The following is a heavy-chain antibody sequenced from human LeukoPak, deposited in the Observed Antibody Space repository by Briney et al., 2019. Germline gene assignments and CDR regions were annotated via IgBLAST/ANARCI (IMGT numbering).Heavy chain of an antibody. J-gene: IGHJ4*02. Sequence: GGSLRLSCTASGFTTHYWLNWVRQAPGKGLEWVSYISSSGSTIYYADSVKGRFTISRDNAKNSLYLQMNSLRAEDTAVYYCARAGSYPGDYWGQGTLVTVSS. CDR3: ARAGSYPGDY. CDR2: ISSSGSTI. D-gene: IGHD1-26*01. V-gene: IGHV3-11*01. CDR1: GFTTHYW.